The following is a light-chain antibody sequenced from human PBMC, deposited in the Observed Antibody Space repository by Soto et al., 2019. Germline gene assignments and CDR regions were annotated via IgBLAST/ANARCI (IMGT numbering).Light chain of an antibody. J-gene: IGKJ4*01. CDR1: QSVSSTY. CDR3: QQYASSPRS. V-gene: IGKV3-20*01. Sequence: EIVLTQSPGTLSLSPGERATLSCRASQSVSSTYLAWYQQKPGLAPRLLIYGASTRATGIPDRFSGSGSGTDFTLTISRLEPEDFAVYDCQQYASSPRSFGGGTKVEI. CDR2: GAS.